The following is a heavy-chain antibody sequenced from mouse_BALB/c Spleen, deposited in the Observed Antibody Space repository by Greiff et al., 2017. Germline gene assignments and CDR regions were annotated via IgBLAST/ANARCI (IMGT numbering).Heavy chain of an antibody. CDR3: ARAEFYYGSSYDY. Sequence: VQLQQSGAELMKPGASVKISCKATGYTFSSYWIEWVKQRPGHGLEWIGEILPGSGSTNYNEKFKGKATFTADTSSNTAYMQLSSLTSEDSAVYYCARAEFYYGSSYDYWGQGTTLTVSS. J-gene: IGHJ2*01. CDR1: GYTFSSYW. V-gene: IGHV1-9*01. CDR2: ILPGSGST. D-gene: IGHD1-1*01.